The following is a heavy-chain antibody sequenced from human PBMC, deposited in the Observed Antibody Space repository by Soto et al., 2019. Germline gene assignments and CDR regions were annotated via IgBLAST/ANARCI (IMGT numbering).Heavy chain of an antibody. V-gene: IGHV3-30*18. D-gene: IGHD1-26*01. CDR1: GFTFSNYG. Sequence: QVQLVETGGGVVQPGRSLRLSCAASGFTFSNYGMHWVRQAPGKGLEWVAVISHDESNKYYADSVKGRFTISRDNSKKTQYLQMNSLRDEDTAVYYCAKGGGHWPLPDQHWGQGTLVTVSS. CDR3: AKGGGHWPLPDQH. J-gene: IGHJ1*01. CDR2: ISHDESNK.